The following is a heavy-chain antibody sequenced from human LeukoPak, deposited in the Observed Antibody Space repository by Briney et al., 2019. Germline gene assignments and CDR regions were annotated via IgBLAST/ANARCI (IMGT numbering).Heavy chain of an antibody. CDR1: GFTFDDYA. J-gene: IGHJ4*02. Sequence: AGGSLRLSCTASGFTFDDYAIHWVRQAPGKGLEWVSGISWNSGSIGYADSVKGRFTISRDNAKNSLYLQMNSLRADDTALYYCTRDEGSSRSPTDYWGRGTLVTVSS. CDR2: ISWNSGSI. CDR3: TRDEGSSRSPTDY. V-gene: IGHV3-9*01. D-gene: IGHD6-13*01.